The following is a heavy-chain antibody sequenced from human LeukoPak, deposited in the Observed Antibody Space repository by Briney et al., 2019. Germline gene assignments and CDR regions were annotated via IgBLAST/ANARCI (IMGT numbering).Heavy chain of an antibody. CDR3: ANGGCSGGSCQSPPLGY. J-gene: IGHJ4*02. CDR1: EFTFTNYA. V-gene: IGHV3-30*18. Sequence: PGGSLRLSCAASEFTFTNYALGWVRQAPGKGLEWAAAISYDGTHKFYADSVKGRFTISRDKSKNTVYLQMNSLRAEDAAVYYCANGGCSGGSCQSPPLGYWGQGTLVTVSS. D-gene: IGHD2-15*01. CDR2: ISYDGTHK.